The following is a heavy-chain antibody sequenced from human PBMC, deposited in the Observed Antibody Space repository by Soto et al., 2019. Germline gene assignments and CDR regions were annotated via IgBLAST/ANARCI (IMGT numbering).Heavy chain of an antibody. D-gene: IGHD4-17*01. Sequence: SETLSLTCTVSGGSISSYYWSWIRQPPGKGLEWIGYIYYSGSTNYNPSLKSRVTISVYTSKSQFSLKLSSVTAADTAVYYCASSTVTTSYYYYYYMDVWGKGTTVTVSS. V-gene: IGHV4-59*08. CDR3: ASSTVTTSYYYYYYMDV. CDR1: GGSISSYY. J-gene: IGHJ6*03. CDR2: IYYSGST.